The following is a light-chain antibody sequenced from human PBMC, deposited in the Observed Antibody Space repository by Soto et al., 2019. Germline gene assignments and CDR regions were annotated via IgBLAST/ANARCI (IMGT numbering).Light chain of an antibody. Sequence: DIQMTQSPCSLSASVGDRVTITCRASQSISSYFNWYQQKPGKAPKLLIYAASSLQSGVPSRFSGSGSGTDFTLTISSLQPEEFATYYCQQSYSTLWTFGQGNKVEIK. CDR1: QSISSY. V-gene: IGKV1-39*01. J-gene: IGKJ1*01. CDR2: AAS. CDR3: QQSYSTLWT.